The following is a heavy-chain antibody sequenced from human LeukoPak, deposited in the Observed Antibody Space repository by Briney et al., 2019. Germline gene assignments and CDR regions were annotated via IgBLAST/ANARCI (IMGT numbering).Heavy chain of an antibody. CDR2: IYHSGST. J-gene: IGHJ5*02. V-gene: IGHV4-38-2*02. D-gene: IGHD6-19*01. CDR1: GGSISSGYY. CDR3: ARGVYSSGWYYDWFDP. Sequence: SETLSLTCTVSGGSISSGYYWGWIRQPPGKGLEWIGSIYHSGSTYYNPSLRSRITISVDTSKNQFSLKLSSVTAADTAVYYCARGVYSSGWYYDWFDPWGQGTLVTVSS.